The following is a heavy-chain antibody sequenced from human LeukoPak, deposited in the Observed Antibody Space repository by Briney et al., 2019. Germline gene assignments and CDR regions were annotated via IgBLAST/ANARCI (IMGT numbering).Heavy chain of an antibody. CDR2: ISATGGST. J-gene: IGHJ4*02. CDR3: AKGFIGYCSGGRCSTFDY. Sequence: GGSLRLSCAASGFTFSSYAMSWVRQAPGKGLEWVSSISATGGSTYYADSVKGRFTISRDNSKNTLYLQMNSRRAEDTAVYYCAKGFIGYCSGGRCSTFDYWGQGTLVTVSS. CDR1: GFTFSSYA. D-gene: IGHD2-15*01. V-gene: IGHV3-23*01.